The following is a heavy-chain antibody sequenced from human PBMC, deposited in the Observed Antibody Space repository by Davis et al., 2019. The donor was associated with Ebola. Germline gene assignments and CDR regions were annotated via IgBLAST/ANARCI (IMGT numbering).Heavy chain of an antibody. D-gene: IGHD2-2*01. CDR1: GYTFTSYY. V-gene: IGHV1-46*01. Sequence: ASVKVSCKASGYTFTSYYMHWVRQAPGQGLEWMGIINPSGGSTSYAQKFQGRVTMTRDTSTSTVYMELSSLRSEDTAVYYCAREGPVPAAIKGPSWFDPWGQGTLVTVSS. J-gene: IGHJ5*02. CDR3: AREGPVPAAIKGPSWFDP. CDR2: INPSGGST.